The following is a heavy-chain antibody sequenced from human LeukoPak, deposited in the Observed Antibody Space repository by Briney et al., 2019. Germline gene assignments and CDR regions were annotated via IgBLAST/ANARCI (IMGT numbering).Heavy chain of an antibody. Sequence: SETLSLTCAVYGGSFSGYYWSWIRQPPGKGLEWIGEINHSGSTYYNPSLKSRVTISVDTSKNQFSLKLSSVTAADTAVYYCARLVVVAATEYFQHWGRGTLVTVSS. D-gene: IGHD2-15*01. CDR3: ARLVVVAATEYFQH. CDR1: GGSFSGYY. J-gene: IGHJ1*01. V-gene: IGHV4-34*01. CDR2: INHSGST.